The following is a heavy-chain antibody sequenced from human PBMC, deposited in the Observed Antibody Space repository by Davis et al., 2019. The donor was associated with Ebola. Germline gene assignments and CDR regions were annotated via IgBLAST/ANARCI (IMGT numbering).Heavy chain of an antibody. V-gene: IGHV3-23*01. CDR2: ISGSGGGT. D-gene: IGHD3-10*01. CDR3: AKDLGGTNYYYYYMDV. J-gene: IGHJ6*03. CDR1: GGSFSGYY. Sequence: ETLSLTCAVYGGSFSGYYWSWIRQPPGKGLEWVSGISGSGGGTYYADSVKGRFTISRDNSKNTLHLQMNSLRTEDTAVYYCAKDLGGTNYYYYYMDVWGKGTTVTVSS.